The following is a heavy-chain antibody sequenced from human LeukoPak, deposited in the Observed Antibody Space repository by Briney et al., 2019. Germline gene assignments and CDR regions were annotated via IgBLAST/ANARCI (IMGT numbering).Heavy chain of an antibody. V-gene: IGHV3-7*01. J-gene: IGHJ3*02. Sequence: GGSLRLSCAASGFTFTTYWMTWVRQAPGKGLEWVANINQDGTEKYYVDSVKGRFTISRDNAKNSLYLQMNSLRVEDTAVYYCARGFVVLLSTTTSAFDIWGQGTMVTVSS. CDR1: GFTFTTYW. CDR2: INQDGTEK. CDR3: ARGFVVLLSTTTSAFDI. D-gene: IGHD2/OR15-2a*01.